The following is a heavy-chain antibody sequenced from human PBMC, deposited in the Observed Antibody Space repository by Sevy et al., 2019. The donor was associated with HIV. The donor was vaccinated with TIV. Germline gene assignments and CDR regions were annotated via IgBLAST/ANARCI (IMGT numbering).Heavy chain of an antibody. V-gene: IGHV3-23*01. J-gene: IGHJ4*02. CDR1: GFTFSSYA. D-gene: IGHD2-15*01. CDR2: ISGSGGST. Sequence: GGSLRLSCAASGFTFSSYAMSWVRQAPGKGLEWVSAISGSGGSTYYADSVKGRFTISRDNSKNTLYLQMNSLGAEDTAVYYCAKEEPKVIVVVVADHLDYWGQGTLVTVSS. CDR3: AKEEPKVIVVVVADHLDY.